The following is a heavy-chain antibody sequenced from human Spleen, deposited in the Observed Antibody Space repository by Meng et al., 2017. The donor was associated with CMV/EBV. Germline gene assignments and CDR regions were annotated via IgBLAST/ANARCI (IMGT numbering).Heavy chain of an antibody. CDR2: ISSDENYA. D-gene: IGHD3-22*01. J-gene: IGHJ4*02. CDR1: GFIFSDYW. Sequence: GGSLRLSCAASGFIFSDYWMHWVRQAPGKGLVWVSRISSDENYATYADSVKGRFTISRDNSKNTLILQMNALRTEDTAVYYCARVYYDSTNYYFSFGYWGQGTLVTVSS. CDR3: ARVYYDSTNYYFSFGY. V-gene: IGHV3-74*03.